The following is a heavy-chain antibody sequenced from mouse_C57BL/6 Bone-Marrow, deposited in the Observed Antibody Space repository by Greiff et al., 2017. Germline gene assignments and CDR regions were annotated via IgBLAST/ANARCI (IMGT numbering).Heavy chain of an antibody. J-gene: IGHJ3*01. D-gene: IGHD2-4*01. V-gene: IGHV1-15*01. CDR3: TRLYDYDWTWFAY. CDR2: IDPETGGT. CDR1: GYTFTDYE. Sequence: VQLVESGAELVRPGASVTLSCKASGYTFTDYEMHWVKQTPVHGLEWIGAIDPETGGTAYNQKFKGKAILTADKSSSTAYMELRSLTSEDSAVYYCTRLYDYDWTWFAYWGQGTLVTVSA.